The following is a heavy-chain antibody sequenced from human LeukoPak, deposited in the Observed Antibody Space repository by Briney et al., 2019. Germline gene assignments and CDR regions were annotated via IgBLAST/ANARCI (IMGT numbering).Heavy chain of an antibody. CDR3: ARCTASCYANAFDV. CDR2: ISSSGSTI. CDR1: GFTFSSYE. Sequence: PGGSLRLSCAASGFTFSSYEMNWVRQAPGKGLEWVSYISSSGSTIYYADSVKGRFTISRANSKNTLYLQMNSLRPEDTAVYYCARCTASCYANAFDVWGQGTLLTVSS. D-gene: IGHD2-2*01. J-gene: IGHJ3*01. V-gene: IGHV3-48*03.